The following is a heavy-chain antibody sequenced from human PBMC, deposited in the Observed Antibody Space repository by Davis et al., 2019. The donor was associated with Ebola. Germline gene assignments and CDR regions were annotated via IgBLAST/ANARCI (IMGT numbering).Heavy chain of an antibody. J-gene: IGHJ3*02. CDR1: GFTFSNYG. V-gene: IGHV3-64*04. D-gene: IGHD4-17*01. Sequence: PGGSLRLSCSASGFTFSNYGMHWVRQAPGKGLEYVSAINSNGGTTYYADSVKGRFIISRDNSKNTLYLQMNSLRGDDTAVYYCARPYGDYAAFDIWGQGTVVTVSS. CDR2: INSNGGTT. CDR3: ARPYGDYAAFDI.